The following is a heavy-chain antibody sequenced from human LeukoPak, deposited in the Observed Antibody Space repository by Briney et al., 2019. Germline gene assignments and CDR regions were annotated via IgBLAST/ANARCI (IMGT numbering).Heavy chain of an antibody. J-gene: IGHJ5*02. CDR3: ARSHWGPYGSRIANWFDP. Sequence: GSLRLSCAASGFTFSSYSMNWVRQPPGKGLEWIGSIYYSGSTYYNPSLKSRVTISVDTSKNQFSLKLSSVTAADTAVYYCARSHWGPYGSRIANWFDPWGQGTLVTVSS. V-gene: IGHV4-39*07. CDR2: IYYSGST. D-gene: IGHD6-13*01. CDR1: GFTFSSYS.